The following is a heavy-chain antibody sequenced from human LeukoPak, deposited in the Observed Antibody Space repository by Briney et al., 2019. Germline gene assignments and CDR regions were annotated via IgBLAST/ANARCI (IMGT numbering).Heavy chain of an antibody. J-gene: IGHJ4*01. CDR1: GFTFSSYG. CDR3: AKERGAFSAYDY. CDR2: ISPDGSGK. D-gene: IGHD6-19*01. Sequence: GGSLRPSCAASGFTFSSYGMHWVRQGPGKGLEWVAVISPDGSGKFYADSVRGRFTISRDNPMNTLFLQMNSLRGDDTAVYYCAKERGAFSAYDYWGQEPWSPSPQ. V-gene: IGHV3-30*18.